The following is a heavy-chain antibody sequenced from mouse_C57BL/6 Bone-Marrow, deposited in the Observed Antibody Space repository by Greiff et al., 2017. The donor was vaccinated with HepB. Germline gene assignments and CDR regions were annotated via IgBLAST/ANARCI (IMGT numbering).Heavy chain of an antibody. D-gene: IGHD2-2*01. CDR3: ARRGVYYGYDGFAY. CDR1: GYTFTDYN. V-gene: IGHV1-22*01. J-gene: IGHJ3*01. Sequence: EVKLMESGPELVKPGASVKMSCKASGYTFTDYNMHWVKQSHGKSLEWIGYINPNNGGTSYNQKFKGKATLTVNKSSSTAYMELRSLTSEDSAVYYCARRGVYYGYDGFAYWGQGTLVTVSA. CDR2: INPNNGGT.